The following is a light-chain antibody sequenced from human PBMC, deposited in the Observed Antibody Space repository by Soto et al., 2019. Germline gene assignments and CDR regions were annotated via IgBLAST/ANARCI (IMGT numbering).Light chain of an antibody. CDR2: KAS. CDR3: QQYNKSSWT. CDR1: QSIDKW. Sequence: DIQMTQSPSTLSVSVGDRVTSTCRASQSIDKWVAWYQQKPGKAPKLLIWKASLLQNGVPSRFSGSGSGTEFTLTISSLQPDDVGSYFCQQYNKSSWTFGQGTKVEIK. J-gene: IGKJ1*01. V-gene: IGKV1-5*03.